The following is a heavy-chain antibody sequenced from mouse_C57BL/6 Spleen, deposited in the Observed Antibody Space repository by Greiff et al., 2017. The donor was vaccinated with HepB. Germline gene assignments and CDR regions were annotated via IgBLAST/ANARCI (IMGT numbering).Heavy chain of an antibody. D-gene: IGHD2-4*01. J-gene: IGHJ3*01. CDR1: GYTFTDYY. V-gene: IGHV1-19*01. CDR3: ANYDYEGAWFAY. CDR2: INPYNGGT. Sequence: VQLQQSGPVLVKPGASVKMSCKASGYTFTDYYMNWVKQSHGKSLEWIGVINPYNGGTSYNQKFKGKATLTVDKSSSTAYMELNSLTSEDSAVYYCANYDYEGAWFAYWGQGTLVTVSA.